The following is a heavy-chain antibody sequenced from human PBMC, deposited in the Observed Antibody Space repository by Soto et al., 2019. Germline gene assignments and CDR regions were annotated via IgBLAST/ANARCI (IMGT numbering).Heavy chain of an antibody. J-gene: IGHJ6*02. V-gene: IGHV1-69*13. CDR3: ARSQGGSSSLDIYYYYYYGMDV. CDR1: GGTFSSYA. D-gene: IGHD2-15*01. CDR2: IIPIFGTA. Sequence: SVKVSCKAPGGTFSSYAISWVRQTPGQGLEWMGGIIPIFGTANYAQKFQGRVTITADESTSTGYMELSSLRSEDTAVYYCARSQGGSSSLDIYYYYYYGMDVWGQGTTVTVSS.